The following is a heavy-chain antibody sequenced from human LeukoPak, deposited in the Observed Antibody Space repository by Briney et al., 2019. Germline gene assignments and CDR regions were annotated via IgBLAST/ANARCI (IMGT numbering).Heavy chain of an antibody. CDR2: ISSSGSTI. Sequence: GGSLRLSCAASGFTFSDYYMSWMRQAPGKGLEWVSYISSSGSTIYYADSVKGRFTISRDNAKNSLYLQMNSLTAEDTVVYYWARELTQLLWVGELRSYDGMDVWGQGTTVTVSS. D-gene: IGHD3-10*01. CDR3: ARELTQLLWVGELRSYDGMDV. V-gene: IGHV3-11*04. J-gene: IGHJ6*02. CDR1: GFTFSDYY.